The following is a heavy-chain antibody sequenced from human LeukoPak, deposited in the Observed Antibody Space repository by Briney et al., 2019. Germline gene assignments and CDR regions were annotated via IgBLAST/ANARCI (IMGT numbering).Heavy chain of an antibody. CDR2: IYYSGST. CDR1: GGSISSYY. Sequence: SETLSLTCTVSGGSISSYYWSWIRQPPGKGLEWIGYIYYSGSTNNNPSLKSRVTISVDTSKNQFSLKLSSVTAADTAVCYCARSVDTAMANFDYWGQGTLVTVSS. CDR3: ARSVDTAMANFDY. J-gene: IGHJ4*02. D-gene: IGHD5-18*01. V-gene: IGHV4-59*01.